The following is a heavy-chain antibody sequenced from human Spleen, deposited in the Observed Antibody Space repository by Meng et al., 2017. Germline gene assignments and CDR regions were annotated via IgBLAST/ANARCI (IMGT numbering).Heavy chain of an antibody. V-gene: IGHV4-34*01. D-gene: IGHD3-22*01. CDR1: GESLSGYS. CDR2: INHGGST. CDR3: TRGKKYYYDSTGYFAY. J-gene: IGHJ4*02. Sequence: VRLQQWGTGLLNPSEPLSLTCAAYGESLSGYSWSWIRQPPGKGLEWIGEINHGGSTNYNPSLKSRVTISVDTSKNHFSLNLTSVTAADTAVYYCTRGKKYYYDSTGYFAYWGQGTLVTVSS.